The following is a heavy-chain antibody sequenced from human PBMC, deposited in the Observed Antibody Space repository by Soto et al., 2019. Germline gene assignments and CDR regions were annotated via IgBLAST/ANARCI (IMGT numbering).Heavy chain of an antibody. D-gene: IGHD3-10*01. V-gene: IGHV3-74*01. CDR1: GFTFRNYW. Sequence: GGSLRLSCAASGFTFRNYWMHWVRQAPGKGLLWVSRIKTDGSSTTYADSVKGRFTISRDNAKNTLYLQMNSLRAEDTAVYYCARDQVGNSGYYFLDYWGHGTLVTVSS. CDR2: IKTDGSST. J-gene: IGHJ4*01. CDR3: ARDQVGNSGYYFLDY.